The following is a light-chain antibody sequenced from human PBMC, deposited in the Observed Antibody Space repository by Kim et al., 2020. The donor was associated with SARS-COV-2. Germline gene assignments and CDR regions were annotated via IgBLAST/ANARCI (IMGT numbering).Light chain of an antibody. CDR3: QHYNNVPPS. V-gene: IGKV1-33*01. CDR2: DAS. CDR1: QDISDS. Sequence: DIQMTQSPASLSASVGDRVTITCQASQDISDSISWYQQKPGKAPKLLIYDASNVETGVPSRFSGSGSGTDFTFTISSLQPEDIATYDCQHYNNVPPSFGQGTKVDIK. J-gene: IGKJ1*01.